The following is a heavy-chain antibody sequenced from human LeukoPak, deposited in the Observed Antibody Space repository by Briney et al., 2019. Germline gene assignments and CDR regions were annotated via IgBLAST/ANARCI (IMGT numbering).Heavy chain of an antibody. V-gene: IGHV1-18*03. CDR3: ARAPYCGGDCSQNWFDP. CDR1: GYTFTSYG. J-gene: IGHJ5*02. CDR2: ISAYNGNT. D-gene: IGHD2-21*02. Sequence: ASVKVSCKASGYTFTSYGISWVRQAPGQGLEWMGWISAYNGNTNYAQKLQGRVTMTTDTSASTAYMELSSLRSEDMAVYYCARAPYCGGDCSQNWFDPWGQGTLVTVSS.